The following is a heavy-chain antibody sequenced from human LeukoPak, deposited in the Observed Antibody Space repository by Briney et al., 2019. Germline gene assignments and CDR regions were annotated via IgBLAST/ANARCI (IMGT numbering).Heavy chain of an antibody. CDR2: IKQDGSEK. J-gene: IGHJ4*02. V-gene: IGHV3-7*05. D-gene: IGHD2-2*01. CDR1: GFTFSGYW. Sequence: GGSLRLSCAASGFTFSGYWMTWVRQAPGKGLEWVANIKQDGSEKYYVDSVKGRFTISRDNAKNSLYLQMNSLRAEDTAVYYCARLRAGSPSCDYWGQGTLVTVSS. CDR3: ARLRAGSPSCDY.